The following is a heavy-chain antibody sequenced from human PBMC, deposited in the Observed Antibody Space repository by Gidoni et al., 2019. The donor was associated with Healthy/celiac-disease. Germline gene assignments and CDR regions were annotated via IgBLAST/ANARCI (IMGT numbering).Heavy chain of an antibody. J-gene: IGHJ6*02. CDR3: ASSRGIAAAVTMRYYYYYGMDV. Sequence: QGQLVQSGAEVTKPGSSVKVSAKASGGTFSGYAISWVQQAPGQGLEWMGGIIPIFGTANYAQKFQGRVTITADESTSTAYMELSSLRSEDTAVYYCASSRGIAAAVTMRYYYYYGMDVWGQGTTVTVSS. D-gene: IGHD6-13*01. V-gene: IGHV1-69*01. CDR2: IIPIFGTA. CDR1: GGTFSGYA.